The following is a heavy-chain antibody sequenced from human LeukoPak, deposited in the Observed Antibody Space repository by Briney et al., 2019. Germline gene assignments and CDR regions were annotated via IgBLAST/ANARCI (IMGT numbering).Heavy chain of an antibody. V-gene: IGHV1-2*02. CDR1: GYTFTGYY. CDR3: ARDLFYSVSGTYYNVARVFNY. D-gene: IGHD3-10*01. CDR2: INPNSGGT. J-gene: IGHJ4*02. Sequence: GASVKVSCKASGYTFTGYYMHWVRQAPGQGLEWMGWINPNSGGTNYAQKFQGRVTMTRDTSITTAYMELTSLRSDDTAVYYCARDLFYSVSGTYYNVARVFNYWGQGTLVTVPS.